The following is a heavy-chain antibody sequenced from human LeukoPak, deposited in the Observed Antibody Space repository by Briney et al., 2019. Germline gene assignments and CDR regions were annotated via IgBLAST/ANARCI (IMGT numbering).Heavy chain of an antibody. V-gene: IGHV3-30*04. CDR2: IAYDGSNE. CDR3: ARPSGSVTIFGVVDYFDY. J-gene: IGHJ4*02. CDR1: GFTFANYG. Sequence: GGSLRLSCVVSGFTFANYGMHWVRQAPGKGLDWAASIAYDGSNENYAESVKGRFTISRDNAKNTLYLQLNSLRPEDTAVYYCARPSGSVTIFGVVDYFDYWGQRSLVTVSS. D-gene: IGHD3-3*01.